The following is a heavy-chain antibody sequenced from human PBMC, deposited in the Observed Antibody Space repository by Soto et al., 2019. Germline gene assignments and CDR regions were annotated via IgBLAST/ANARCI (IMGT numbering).Heavy chain of an antibody. J-gene: IGHJ5*02. CDR2: IYYSGST. D-gene: IGHD6-13*01. V-gene: IGHV4-39*01. CDR3: ARPSGLAAAGLNWFDP. Sequence: SETLSLTYIVSGGSISSSSYYWGWIRQPPGKGLEWLGSIYYSGSTYYNPSLKSRVTISVDTSKNQFSLKLSSVTAADTAVYYCARPSGLAAAGLNWFDPWGQG. CDR1: GGSISSSSYY.